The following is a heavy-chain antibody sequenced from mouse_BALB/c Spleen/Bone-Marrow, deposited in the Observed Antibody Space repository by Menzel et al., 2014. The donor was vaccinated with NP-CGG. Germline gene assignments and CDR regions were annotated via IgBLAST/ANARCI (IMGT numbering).Heavy chain of an antibody. CDR2: IKLKSNNYAT. CDR1: GFTFSNYW. V-gene: IGHV6-6*02. Sequence: EVKLVESGGGLVQPGGSMKLSCVASGFTFSNYWMNWVRQSPEKGLEWVAEIKLKSNNYATHYAESAKGRFTISRDDSKSSVYLQMNNLRGEDTGIYYCTRGPQFVITAVPTGIFDYWGQGTTLTVSS. CDR3: TRGPQFVITAVPTGIFDY. J-gene: IGHJ2*01. D-gene: IGHD1-1*01.